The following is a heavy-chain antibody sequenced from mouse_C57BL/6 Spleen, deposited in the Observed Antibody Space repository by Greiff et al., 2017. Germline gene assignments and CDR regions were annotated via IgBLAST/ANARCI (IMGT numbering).Heavy chain of an antibody. CDR2: IDPSDSYT. D-gene: IGHD2-5*01. Sequence: VQLQQPGAELVMPGASVKLSCKASGYTFTSYWMHWVKQRPGQGLEWIGEIDPSDSYTNYNQKFKGKSTLTVDKSSSTAYMQLSSLTSEDSAVYYCARGSYYSNYVGFAYWGQGTLVTVSA. CDR3: ARGSYYSNYVGFAY. CDR1: GYTFTSYW. V-gene: IGHV1-69*01. J-gene: IGHJ3*01.